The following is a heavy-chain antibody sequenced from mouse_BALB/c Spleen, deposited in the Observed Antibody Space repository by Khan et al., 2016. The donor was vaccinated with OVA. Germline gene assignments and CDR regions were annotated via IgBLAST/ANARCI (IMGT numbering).Heavy chain of an antibody. Sequence: VQLQQSGPELVKPGASMKISCKASGYSFTGFTMNWVKQSHGMNLEWIGLINPYNGGTTYNQKFKGKATLTVDKSSNTAYMELLSLTSEDSAVYFCARGDGYYDRFDYWGQGTTLTVSS. CDR1: GYSFTGFT. V-gene: IGHV1-18*01. CDR2: INPYNGGT. D-gene: IGHD2-3*01. J-gene: IGHJ2*01. CDR3: ARGDGYYDRFDY.